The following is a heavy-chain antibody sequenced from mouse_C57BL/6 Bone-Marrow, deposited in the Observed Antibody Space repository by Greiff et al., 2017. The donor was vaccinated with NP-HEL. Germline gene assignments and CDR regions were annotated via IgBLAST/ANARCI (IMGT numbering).Heavy chain of an antibody. CDR3: TTGDYYYGSSYGYFDV. D-gene: IGHD1-1*01. CDR2: IDPENGDT. CDR1: GFNIKDDY. Sequence: EVQLVESGAELVRPGASVKLSCTASGFNIKDDYMHWVKQRPEQGLEWIGWIDPENGDTEYASKFQGKATITADTSSTTAYLQLSSLTSEDTAVYYCTTGDYYYGSSYGYFDVWGTGTTVTVSS. V-gene: IGHV14-4*01. J-gene: IGHJ1*03.